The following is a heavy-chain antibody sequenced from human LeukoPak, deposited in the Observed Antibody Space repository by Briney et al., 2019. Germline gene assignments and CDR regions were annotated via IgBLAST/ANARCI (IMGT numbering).Heavy chain of an antibody. D-gene: IGHD4-17*01. CDR2: ISSSSSYI. J-gene: IGHJ3*02. V-gene: IGHV3-21*01. CDR3: AFTVTTNLRGVTDAFDI. CDR1: GFTFSSYS. Sequence: PGGSLRLSCAASGFTFSSYSMNWVRQAPGKGLEWVSSISSSSSYIYYADSVKGRFTISRDNAKNSLYLQMNSLRAEDTAVYYCAFTVTTNLRGVTDAFDIWGQGTMVTVSS.